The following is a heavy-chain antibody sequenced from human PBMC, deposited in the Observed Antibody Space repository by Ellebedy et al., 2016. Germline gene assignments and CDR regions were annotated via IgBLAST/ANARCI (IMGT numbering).Heavy chain of an antibody. CDR2: IFPGDSDT. CDR1: GYSFTRYW. Sequence: GESLKISCKGSGYSFTRYWIAWVRQMPGKGLEWMGIIFPGDSDTRYSPSFRGQVTISADKSTSTAYLQWSSLKASDTAMYYCARRNYAFSLGGMDVWGQGTTVTVSS. CDR3: ARRNYAFSLGGMDV. D-gene: IGHD3-3*01. V-gene: IGHV5-51*01. J-gene: IGHJ6*02.